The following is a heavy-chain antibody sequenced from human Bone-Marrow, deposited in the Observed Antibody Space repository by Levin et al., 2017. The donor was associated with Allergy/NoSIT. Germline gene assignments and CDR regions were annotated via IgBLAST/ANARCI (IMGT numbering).Heavy chain of an antibody. Sequence: PSETLSLTCTVSGGTISSGGYYWSCIRQHPGMGLEWIGYIYYSGSTYYNPSLKSRVTISVDTSKNQFSLKLSSVTAADTAVYYCARYVRRCSGGCCYSLCWDSSWFDPWGQGTLVTVSS. CDR2: IYYSGST. D-gene: IGHD2-15*01. CDR1: GGTISSGGYY. J-gene: IGHJ5*02. CDR3: ARYVRRCSGGCCYSLCWDSSWFDP. V-gene: IGHV4-31*03.